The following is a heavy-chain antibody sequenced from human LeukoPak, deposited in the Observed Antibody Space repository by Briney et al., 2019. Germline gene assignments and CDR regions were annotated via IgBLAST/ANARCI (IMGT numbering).Heavy chain of an antibody. Sequence: SETLSLTCTVSGGSISSSSYYWGWIRQPPGKGLEWIGSIYYSGSTYYNPSLKSRVTISVDTSKNQFSLKLSSVTAADTAVYYCANQYYDFWSGPYYYHYYMDVWGKGTTVTVSS. J-gene: IGHJ6*03. CDR2: IYYSGST. V-gene: IGHV4-39*01. CDR3: ANQYYDFWSGPYYYHYYMDV. D-gene: IGHD3-3*01. CDR1: GGSISSSSYY.